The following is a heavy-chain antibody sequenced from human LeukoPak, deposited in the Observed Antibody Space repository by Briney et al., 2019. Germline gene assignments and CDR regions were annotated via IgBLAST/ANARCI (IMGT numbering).Heavy chain of an antibody. CDR1: GYTFTSYN. D-gene: IGHD1-26*01. CDR3: ATQLNSIVGATTGSWFDP. CDR2: IKPSGGST. Sequence: ASVKVSCKASGYTFTSYNMHWVRQAPGQGLEWMGLIKPSGGSTTYAQKFQGRVTMTRDMSTSTLYMELSSLRSEDTAVYYCATQLNSIVGATTGSWFDPWGQGTLVTVSS. J-gene: IGHJ5*02. V-gene: IGHV1-46*01.